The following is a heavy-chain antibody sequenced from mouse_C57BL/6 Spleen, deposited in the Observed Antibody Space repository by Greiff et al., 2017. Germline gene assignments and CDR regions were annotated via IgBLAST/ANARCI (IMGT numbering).Heavy chain of an antibody. CDR2: ISDGGSYT. V-gene: IGHV5-4*03. J-gene: IGHJ2*01. CDR1: GFTFSSYA. D-gene: IGHD1-1*01. CDR3: ARVYGSSFDY. Sequence: DVKLVESGGGLVKPGGSLKLSCAASGFTFSSYAMSWVRQTPEKRLEWVATISDGGSYTYYPDNVKGRFTISRDTAKNNLYLRLSHLKAEDTAMYYCARVYGSSFDYWGQGTTLTVSS.